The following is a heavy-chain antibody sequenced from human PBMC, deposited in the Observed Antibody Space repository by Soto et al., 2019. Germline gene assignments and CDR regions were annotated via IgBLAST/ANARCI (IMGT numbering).Heavy chain of an antibody. CDR3: ARGRGSYSLYYYYGMDV. D-gene: IGHD3-10*01. CDR1: GGSFRGYY. J-gene: IGHJ6*02. CDR2: INHSGST. V-gene: IGHV4-34*01. Sequence: SETLSLTCAVYGGSFRGYYWSWIRQPPGKGLEWIGEINHSGSTNYNPSLKSRVTISVDTSKNQFSLKLSSVTAADTAVYYCARGRGSYSLYYYYGMDVWGQGTTVTVSS.